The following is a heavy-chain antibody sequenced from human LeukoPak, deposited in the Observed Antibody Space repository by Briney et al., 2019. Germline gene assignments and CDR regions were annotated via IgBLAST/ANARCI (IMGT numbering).Heavy chain of an antibody. Sequence: GGSLRLSCAASGFSFSDYYMTWIRQAPGKGLEWISYISSSGSSIYYADSVKGRFTISRDNAKNSLYLQMYSLRAEDTAVYYCARARDGYNSGAFDIWGQGTMVTVSS. J-gene: IGHJ3*02. V-gene: IGHV3-11*04. CDR2: ISSSGSSI. CDR3: ARARDGYNSGAFDI. CDR1: GFSFSDYY. D-gene: IGHD5-24*01.